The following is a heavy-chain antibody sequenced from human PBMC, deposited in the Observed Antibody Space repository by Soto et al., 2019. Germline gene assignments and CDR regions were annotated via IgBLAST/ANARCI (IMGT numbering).Heavy chain of an antibody. J-gene: IGHJ4*02. Sequence: QITLKESGPTLVKPTQTLTLTCTFSGFSLTTSGASVGWVRQPPGKALEWLALIYWDDDKRYSPSLKSRLTITKDTSKNQVVLTMTNMDPVDTATYYCAHDNSYASWSLFDNWGQGTLVTVSS. CDR1: GFSLTTSGAS. D-gene: IGHD3-10*01. V-gene: IGHV2-5*02. CDR2: IYWDDDK. CDR3: AHDNSYASWSLFDN.